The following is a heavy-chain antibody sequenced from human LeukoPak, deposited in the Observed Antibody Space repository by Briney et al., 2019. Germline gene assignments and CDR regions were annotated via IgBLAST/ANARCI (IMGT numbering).Heavy chain of an antibody. V-gene: IGHV7-4-1*02. D-gene: IGHD6-19*01. CDR1: GGTFSSYA. CDR3: ARAHGPQWAFDI. CDR2: INTNTANP. Sequence: GSSVKVSCKASGGTFSSYAISWVRQAPGQGLEWMGWINTNTANPTYAQGFTGRFVFSLDTSVSTAYLQISSLKAEDTAVYYCARAHGPQWAFDIWGQGTAVTVSS. J-gene: IGHJ3*02.